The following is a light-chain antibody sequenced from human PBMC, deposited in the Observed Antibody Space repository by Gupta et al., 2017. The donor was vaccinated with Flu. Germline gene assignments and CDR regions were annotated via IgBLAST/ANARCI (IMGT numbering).Light chain of an antibody. V-gene: IGKV1-39*01. CDR1: QSISTY. Sequence: GDRVTITCRASQSISTYLNWYQQKPGKAPKLLIYAASSLQSGVPSRFSGSGSGTDFTLTISSLQPEDFATYYCQQSYSTPRGFGPGTKVEIK. CDR3: QQSYSTPRG. J-gene: IGKJ3*01. CDR2: AAS.